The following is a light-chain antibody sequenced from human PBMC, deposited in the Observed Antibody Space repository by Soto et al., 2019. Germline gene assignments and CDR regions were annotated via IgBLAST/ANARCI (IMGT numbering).Light chain of an antibody. CDR1: QAINRW. Sequence: DIQMTQSPSSVSASVGDRVTITCRASQAINRWLAWYQQKPGKVPKLLIYAASSLESGVPSRFSGSGSGTDFTLTISSLQPEDFATYYCQQSYSTPWTFGQGTKVDIK. V-gene: IGKV1D-12*01. CDR2: AAS. J-gene: IGKJ1*01. CDR3: QQSYSTPWT.